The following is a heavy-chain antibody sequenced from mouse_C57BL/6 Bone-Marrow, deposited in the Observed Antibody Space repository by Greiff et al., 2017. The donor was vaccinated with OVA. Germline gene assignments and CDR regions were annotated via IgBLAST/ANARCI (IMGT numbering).Heavy chain of an antibody. CDR2: INPNNGGT. J-gene: IGHJ4*01. CDR3: ARNGIYYDYPYYAMDD. Sequence: EVQLQQSGPELVKPGASVKIPCKASGYTFTDYNMDWVKQSHGKSLEWIGDINPNNGGTIYNQKFKGKATLTVDKSSSTAYMELRSLTSEDTAVYYCARNGIYYDYPYYAMDDWGQGTSVTVSS. D-gene: IGHD2-4*01. CDR1: GYTFTDYN. V-gene: IGHV1-18*01.